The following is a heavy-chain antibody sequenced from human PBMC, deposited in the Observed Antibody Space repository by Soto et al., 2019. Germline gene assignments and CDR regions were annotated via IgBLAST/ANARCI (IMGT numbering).Heavy chain of an antibody. CDR3: ARASRGNSRAPSPDY. Sequence: QVQLVQSGAEVKKPGASVKVSCKASGYTFTSYGISWVRQAPGHGLEWMGWISAYNGNTNYAQKLQGRVTMTTVTSTSTAYMELRSLRSDDTAVYYCARASRGNSRAPSPDYWGQGTLVTVSS. CDR1: GYTFTSYG. V-gene: IGHV1-18*04. CDR2: ISAYNGNT. D-gene: IGHD2-21*02. J-gene: IGHJ4*02.